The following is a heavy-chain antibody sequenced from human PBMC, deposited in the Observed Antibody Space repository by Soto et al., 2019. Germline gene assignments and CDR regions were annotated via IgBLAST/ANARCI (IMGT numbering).Heavy chain of an antibody. V-gene: IGHV3-11*06. Sequence: PGGSLRLSCAASGFTVSSNYMSWVRQAPGKGLEWLSHISPKSTYRNYADSVKGRFTISRDNTKSSLFLQMNSLGVEDTAVYYCVRGGGGGLFEHWGQGVLVTVSS. CDR3: VRGGGGGLFEH. CDR2: ISPKSTYR. CDR1: GFTVSSNY. D-gene: IGHD2-15*01. J-gene: IGHJ4*02.